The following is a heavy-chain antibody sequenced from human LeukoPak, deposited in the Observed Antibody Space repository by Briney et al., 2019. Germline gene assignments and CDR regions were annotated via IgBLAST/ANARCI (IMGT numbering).Heavy chain of an antibody. Sequence: SETLSLTCAVYGGSFSGYYWSWIRQPPGKGLEWIGEINHSGSTNYNPSLKSRVTISVDTSKNQFSLKLSPVTAADTAVYYCARATPGEPFDYWGRGTLVTVSS. CDR1: GGSFSGYY. CDR3: ARATPGEPFDY. J-gene: IGHJ4*02. V-gene: IGHV4-34*01. D-gene: IGHD3-10*01. CDR2: INHSGST.